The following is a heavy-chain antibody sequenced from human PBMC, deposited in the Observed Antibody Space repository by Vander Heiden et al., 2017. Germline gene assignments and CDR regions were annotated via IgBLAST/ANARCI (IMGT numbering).Heavy chain of an antibody. CDR3: ARDLLSGIAAY. J-gene: IGHJ4*02. V-gene: IGHV3-21*01. D-gene: IGHD6-13*01. Sequence: EVQLVESGGGLVRPGGSLRLSCAAPGFTFSSYSMNWVRQAPGKGLEWVSSISSSSSYIYYADSVKGRFTISRDNAKNSLYLQMNSLRAEDTAVYYCARDLLSGIAAYWGQGTLVTVSS. CDR1: GFTFSSYS. CDR2: ISSSSSYI.